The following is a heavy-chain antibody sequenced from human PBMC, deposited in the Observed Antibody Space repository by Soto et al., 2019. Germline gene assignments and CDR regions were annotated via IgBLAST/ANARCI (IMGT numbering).Heavy chain of an antibody. J-gene: IGHJ4*02. CDR1: GYTFTGYY. Sequence: QVQLVQSGAEVKKPGASVKVSCKASGYTFTGYYMHWVRQAPGQGLEWMGWINPNSGGTNYAQKFQGWVTMTRDTCISTAYMELSRLRSDDTAVYYCAREFEGIAARFDYWGQGTLVTVSS. CDR3: AREFEGIAARFDY. CDR2: INPNSGGT. D-gene: IGHD6-6*01. V-gene: IGHV1-2*04.